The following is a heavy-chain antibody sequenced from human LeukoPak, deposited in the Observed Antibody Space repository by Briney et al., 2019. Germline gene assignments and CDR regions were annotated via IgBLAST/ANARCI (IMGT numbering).Heavy chain of an antibody. CDR3: ARDLTSVPTR. CDR1: GFTFSSYS. D-gene: IGHD4-17*01. J-gene: IGHJ4*02. Sequence: GGSLRLSCAASGFTFSSYSMNWVRQAPGKGLEWVSSISSSSSYIYYADSVKGRFTISRDNAKNSLHLQMNSLRNEDTAVYYCARDLTSVPTRWGQGTLVTVSS. V-gene: IGHV3-21*01. CDR2: ISSSSSYI.